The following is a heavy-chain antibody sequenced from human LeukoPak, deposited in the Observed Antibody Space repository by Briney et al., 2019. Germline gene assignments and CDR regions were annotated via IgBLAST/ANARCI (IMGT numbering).Heavy chain of an antibody. D-gene: IGHD5-18*01. CDR2: ISYSGST. CDR1: GGSISSSSYY. V-gene: IGHV4-39*01. CDR3: ATWGSESSWDTAMSYRIDY. Sequence: SSETLSLTCTVSGGSISSSSYYWGWIRQPPGKGLEWIGSISYSGSTYYNPSLKSRVTISVDTSKSQFSLKLSSVTAADTAVFYCATWGSESSWDTAMSYRIDYWGQGTLVTVSS. J-gene: IGHJ4*02.